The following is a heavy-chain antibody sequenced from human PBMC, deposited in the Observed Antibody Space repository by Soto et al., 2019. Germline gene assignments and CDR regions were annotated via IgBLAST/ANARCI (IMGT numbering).Heavy chain of an antibody. V-gene: IGHV1-18*01. CDR1: GYTFTSYG. CDR2: ISAYNSNT. J-gene: IGHJ4*02. D-gene: IGHD6-19*01. Sequence: ASVKVSCKASGYTFTSYGISWVRQPPGQGLEWMGWISAYNSNTNYAQKFQGRVTMTTDTSTSTAYMELRSLRSDDTAVYYCARDRSSGWFVYWGQGTLVTVSS. CDR3: ARDRSSGWFVY.